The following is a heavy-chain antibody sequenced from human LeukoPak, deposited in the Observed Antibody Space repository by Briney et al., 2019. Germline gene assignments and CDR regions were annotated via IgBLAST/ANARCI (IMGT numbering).Heavy chain of an antibody. J-gene: IGHJ4*02. Sequence: ASVKVSCKASGYTFTGYYMHWVRQAPGQGLEGMGWINPNSGGTNYAQKFQGRVTMTRDTSISTAYMELSRLRSDDTAVYYCARELRDSYISPQLDYWGQGTLVTVSS. CDR1: GYTFTGYY. CDR3: ARELRDSYISPQLDY. D-gene: IGHD1-26*01. V-gene: IGHV1-2*02. CDR2: INPNSGGT.